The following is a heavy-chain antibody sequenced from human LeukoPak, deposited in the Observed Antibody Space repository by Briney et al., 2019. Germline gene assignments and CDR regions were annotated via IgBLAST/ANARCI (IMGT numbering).Heavy chain of an antibody. V-gene: IGHV3-7*01. CDR3: VREVGGSGSY. D-gene: IGHD3-10*01. J-gene: IGHJ4*02. CDR1: GFTFSTYW. Sequence: GGSLRLSCVASGFTFSTYWMHWVRQAPGKGLEWVANMNQDGGKKFYVDSVKGRFTISRDNAKNSLYLQMNSLRDEDTAVYYCVREVGGSGSYWGQGTLVTVSS. CDR2: MNQDGGKK.